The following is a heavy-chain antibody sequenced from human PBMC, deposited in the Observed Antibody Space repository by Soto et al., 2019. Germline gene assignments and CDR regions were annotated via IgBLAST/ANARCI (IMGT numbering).Heavy chain of an antibody. CDR3: ARDLNGVRGVIITGYYYYGMDV. V-gene: IGHV1-2*02. CDR2: INPNSGGT. D-gene: IGHD3-10*01. Sequence: GASVKVSCKASGYTFTGYYMHWVRQAPGQGLEWMGWINPNSGGTNYAQKFQGRVTMTRDTSISTAYMELSRLRSDDTAVYYCARDLNGVRGVIITGYYYYGMDVWGQGTKVTVYS. J-gene: IGHJ6*02. CDR1: GYTFTGYY.